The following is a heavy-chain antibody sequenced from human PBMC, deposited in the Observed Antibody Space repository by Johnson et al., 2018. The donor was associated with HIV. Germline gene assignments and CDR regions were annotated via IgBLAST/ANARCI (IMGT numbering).Heavy chain of an antibody. CDR3: EREQEQLVPWDAFDI. V-gene: IGHV3-30*02. J-gene: IGHJ3*02. Sequence: VQLVESGGGLVQPGGSLRLSCVASGFTFSSYGMHWVRQAPGKGLEWVAFIRYDGSIKYYVDSVKGRFTISRDNSKNTLYLQMNSLRAEDTAVVYCEREQEQLVPWDAFDIWGQGTMVTVSS. CDR2: IRYDGSIK. D-gene: IGHD6-6*01. CDR1: GFTFSSYG.